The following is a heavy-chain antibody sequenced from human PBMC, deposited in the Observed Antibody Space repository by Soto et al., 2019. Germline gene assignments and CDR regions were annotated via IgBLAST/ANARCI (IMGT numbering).Heavy chain of an antibody. CDR2: IIPMFGTP. Sequence: QVQLEQSGAEVKKAGSSVKVSCKAFGGSVNSHAISWVRQAPGQGLEWMGGIIPMFGTPTYAQRFQAGVTISADESTSTVYLDLSSLRSEDTAMYYCARSRNVAEFNDYGRNYHGFDIWGQGTMVTVSS. V-gene: IGHV1-69*01. D-gene: IGHD4-17*01. CDR1: GGSVNSHA. CDR3: ARSRNVAEFNDYGRNYHGFDI. J-gene: IGHJ3*02.